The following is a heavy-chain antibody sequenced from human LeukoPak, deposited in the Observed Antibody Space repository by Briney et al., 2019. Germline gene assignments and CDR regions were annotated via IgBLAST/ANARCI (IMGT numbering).Heavy chain of an antibody. Sequence: SETLSLTCAVYGGSFSGYYWSWIRQPPGKGLEWIGEINHSGSTNYNPSLKSRVTISVDTSKNQFSLKLSSVTAADTAVYYCARGGVYSSSWPRYFDYWGQGTLVTVSS. V-gene: IGHV4-34*01. CDR3: ARGGVYSSSWPRYFDY. J-gene: IGHJ4*02. D-gene: IGHD6-13*01. CDR1: GGSFSGYY. CDR2: INHSGST.